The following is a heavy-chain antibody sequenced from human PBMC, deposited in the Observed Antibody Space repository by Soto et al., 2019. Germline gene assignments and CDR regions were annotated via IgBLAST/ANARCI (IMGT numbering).Heavy chain of an antibody. CDR3: ASQVSGYSYEVEY. CDR1: GDSISTRTYR. J-gene: IGHJ4*02. Sequence: NESLTCIVSGDSISTRTYRWVWIRQPPGKGLEWIGSIYYSGSTYYNPSLKSRVTISVDTSKNQFSLKLSSVTAADTAVYYCASQVSGYSYEVEYWGQGNLVTGS. D-gene: IGHD5-18*01. CDR2: IYYSGST. V-gene: IGHV4-39*01.